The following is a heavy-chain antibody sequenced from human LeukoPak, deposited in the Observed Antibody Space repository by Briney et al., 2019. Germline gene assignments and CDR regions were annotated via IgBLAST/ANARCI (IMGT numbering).Heavy chain of an antibody. J-gene: IGHJ6*03. V-gene: IGHV1-8*01. CDR2: MNPNSGNT. CDR3: ASSSGYYYHYYYMDV. Sequence: ASVKVSCKASGYTFTSYDINWVRQATGQGLEWMGWMNPNSGNTGYAQKFQGRVTMTRNTSISTAYMELSSLRSEDTAVYYCASSSGYYYHYYYMDVWGKGTRSPSP. CDR1: GYTFTSYD.